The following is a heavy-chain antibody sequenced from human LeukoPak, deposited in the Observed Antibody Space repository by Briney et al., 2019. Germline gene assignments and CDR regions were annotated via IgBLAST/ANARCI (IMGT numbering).Heavy chain of an antibody. CDR2: ISWNSGSI. CDR1: GFTFDDYA. CDR3: AKDNLPEMAYPDY. V-gene: IGHV3-9*01. D-gene: IGHD5-24*01. Sequence: GGSLGLSCAASGFTFDDYAMHWIRQAPGKGLEWVSGISWNSGSIGYADSMKGRFTISRDNAKNSLYLQMNSLRAEDTALYYCAKDNLPEMAYPDYWGQGTLVTVSS. J-gene: IGHJ4*02.